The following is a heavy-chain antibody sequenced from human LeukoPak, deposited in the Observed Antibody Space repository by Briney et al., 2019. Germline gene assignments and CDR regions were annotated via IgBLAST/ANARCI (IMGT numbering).Heavy chain of an antibody. CDR3: ARDSDGSGSYSDY. V-gene: IGHV3-23*03. CDR2: IGRDVSST. J-gene: IGHJ4*02. Sequence: GSLRLSCAASGFTFSRYDLSWVRQAAGKGLESVSTIGRDVSSTYYADSVKGRFTISRDNSKNTLYLQMNSLRAEDTAVYYCARDSDGSGSYSDYWGQGTLVTVSS. CDR1: GFTFSRYD. D-gene: IGHD3-10*01.